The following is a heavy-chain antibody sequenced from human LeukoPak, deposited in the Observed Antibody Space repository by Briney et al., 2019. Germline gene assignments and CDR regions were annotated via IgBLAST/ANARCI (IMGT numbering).Heavy chain of an antibody. Sequence: GGSLRLSCEGSGFTFSNYWMGWVRQAPGKGLEWVANIKTDGSEKYYVDSVKGRFTISRDNAKNSLYLQMNSLKAEDTAVYYSAEMGLKQCPYNYFDYWGQGTLVTVSS. CDR1: GFTFSNYW. CDR2: IKTDGSEK. D-gene: IGHD6-19*01. J-gene: IGHJ4*02. V-gene: IGHV3-7*03. CDR3: AEMGLKQCPYNYFDY.